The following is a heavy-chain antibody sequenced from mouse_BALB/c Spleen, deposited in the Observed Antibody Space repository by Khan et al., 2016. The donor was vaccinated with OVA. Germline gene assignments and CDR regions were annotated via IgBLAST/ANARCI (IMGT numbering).Heavy chain of an antibody. CDR1: GYTFTNYG. V-gene: IGHV9-1*02. Sequence: QIQLVQSGPELKKPGETVKISCKASGYTFTNYGMNWVKQAPGKGLKWMIWINTYTGEPTYADAFKGRFVFSLEPSASPAYLPISNLQNEDMTTDFCARIASYWYSEVWGAGTSVTVSS. J-gene: IGHJ1*01. CDR2: INTYTGEP. CDR3: ARIASYWYSEV.